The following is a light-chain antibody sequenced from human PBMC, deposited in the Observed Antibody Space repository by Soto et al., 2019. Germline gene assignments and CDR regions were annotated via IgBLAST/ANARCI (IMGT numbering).Light chain of an antibody. CDR3: QQSYSTPIT. V-gene: IGKV1-39*01. CDR2: AAS. Sequence: DIQMTQSPSSLSVSPGERVTXTCRASQSISSYLNWYQQKPGKAPKLLIYAASSLQSGVPSRFSGSGSGTDFTLTISSLQPEDFATYYCQQSYSTPITFGPGTKVDI. J-gene: IGKJ3*01. CDR1: QSISSY.